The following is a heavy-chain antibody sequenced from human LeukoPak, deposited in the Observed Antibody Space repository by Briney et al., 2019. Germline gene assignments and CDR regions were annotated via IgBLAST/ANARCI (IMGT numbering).Heavy chain of an antibody. D-gene: IGHD6-19*01. J-gene: IGHJ4*02. CDR3: AKDAIAVPDS. V-gene: IGHV3-30*02. CDR1: GFTFSSHG. Sequence: GGSLRLSCAASGFTFSSHGMHWVRQAPGKGLEWVAFIDYDETNKYYADSVKGRFTISRDNSKDTLYLQTNSLRTGDTAVYYCAKDAIAVPDSWGQGSLVTISS. CDR2: IDYDETNK.